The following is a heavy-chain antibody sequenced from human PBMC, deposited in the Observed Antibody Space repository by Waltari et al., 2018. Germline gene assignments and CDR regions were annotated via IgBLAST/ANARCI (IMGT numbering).Heavy chain of an antibody. CDR1: GFTFSSYG. D-gene: IGHD4-17*01. CDR3: AKPTVTDPTYSGSDY. J-gene: IGHJ4*02. CDR2: IRYDGSNK. Sequence: QVQLVESGGGVVQPGGSLRLSCAASGFTFSSYGMPWVRQAPGKGLEWVAFIRYDGSNKYYADSVKGRFTISRDNSKNTLYLQMNSLRAEDTAVYYCAKPTVTDPTYSGSDYWGQGTLVTVSS. V-gene: IGHV3-30*02.